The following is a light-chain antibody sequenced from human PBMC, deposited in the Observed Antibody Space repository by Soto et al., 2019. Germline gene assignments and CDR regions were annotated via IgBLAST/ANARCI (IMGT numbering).Light chain of an antibody. Sequence: QSALTQPPSVSGSPGQSVAISCTGASSDVGAYNSVSWYQQHPGKAPKLMIYDVTKRPSGVPDRFSGSKSGNTASLTISGLQAEDEADYYCCSYAGSYPVIFGGETNFTVL. CDR2: DVT. CDR3: CSYAGSYPVI. CDR1: SSDVGAYNS. V-gene: IGLV2-11*01. J-gene: IGLJ2*01.